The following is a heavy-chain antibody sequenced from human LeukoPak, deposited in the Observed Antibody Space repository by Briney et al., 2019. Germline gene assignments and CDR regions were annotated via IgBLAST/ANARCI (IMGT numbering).Heavy chain of an antibody. J-gene: IGHJ6*03. Sequence: PGGSLRLSCAASGFTFSSYSMNWVRRAPGKGLEWVSSISSSSSYIYYADSVKGRFTISRDNAKNSLYLQMNSLRAEDTAVYYCAREQTISSGWYYTSHPWGHYYYYYYMDVWGKGTTVTVSS. D-gene: IGHD6-19*01. CDR1: GFTFSSYS. CDR2: ISSSSSYI. V-gene: IGHV3-21*01. CDR3: AREQTISSGWYYTSHPWGHYYYYYYMDV.